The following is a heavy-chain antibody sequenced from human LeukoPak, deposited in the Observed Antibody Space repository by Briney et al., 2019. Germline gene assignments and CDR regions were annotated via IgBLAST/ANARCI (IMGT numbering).Heavy chain of an antibody. CDR2: INWNGGST. D-gene: IGHD3-22*01. J-gene: IGHJ4*02. Sequence: GGSLRLSYAASGFTFDDYGMSWVRQAPGKGLEWVSGINWNGGSTGYADSVKGRFTISRDNAKNSLYLQMNSLRAEDTALYYCARALIYYYDSSGYYFDYWGQGTLVTVSS. V-gene: IGHV3-20*03. CDR1: GFTFDDYG. CDR3: ARALIYYYDSSGYYFDY.